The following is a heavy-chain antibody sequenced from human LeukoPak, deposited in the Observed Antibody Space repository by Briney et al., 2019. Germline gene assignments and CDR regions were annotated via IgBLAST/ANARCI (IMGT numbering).Heavy chain of an antibody. V-gene: IGHV4-4*02. J-gene: IGHJ4*02. D-gene: IGHD4-23*01. CDR3: IYGGNSGDWLY. CDR2: IFHTGST. CDR1: GDSISHSTNW. Sequence: PSGTLSLTCAVSGDSISHSTNWWSWVRQPPGKGLEWIGEIFHTGSTNYNPSLKTRLTMSVDKSKNQFSLRLDSVTAADSAVYYCIYGGNSGDWLYWGQGTLVTVSS.